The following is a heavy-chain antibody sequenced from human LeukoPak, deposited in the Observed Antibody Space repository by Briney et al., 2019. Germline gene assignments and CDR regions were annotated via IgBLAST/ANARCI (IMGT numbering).Heavy chain of an antibody. J-gene: IGHJ4*02. Sequence: SGTLSLTCAVSGDSIGSRNWWSWVRQPPGKGLEWIGEIHHSGSTNYNPSLKSRVTISVDKSKNQFSLKLTSVTAADTAVYYCARVTTIAAAGNSFDFWGQGTLVTVSS. CDR2: IHHSGST. V-gene: IGHV4-4*02. CDR1: GDSIGSRNW. CDR3: ARVTTIAAAGNSFDF. D-gene: IGHD6-13*01.